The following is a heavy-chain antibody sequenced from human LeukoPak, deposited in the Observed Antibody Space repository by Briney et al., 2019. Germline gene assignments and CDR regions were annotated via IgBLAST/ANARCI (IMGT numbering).Heavy chain of an antibody. D-gene: IGHD3-10*01. V-gene: IGHV1-8*01. Sequence: ASVKVSCKASGYTFTSYDINWARQATGQGLECMGWMNPNSGNTGYAQKFQGRVTMTRNTSISTAYMELSSLRSEDTAVYYCARAALPRDGSTDYWGQGTLVTVSS. CDR2: MNPNSGNT. J-gene: IGHJ4*02. CDR1: GYTFTSYD. CDR3: ARAALPRDGSTDY.